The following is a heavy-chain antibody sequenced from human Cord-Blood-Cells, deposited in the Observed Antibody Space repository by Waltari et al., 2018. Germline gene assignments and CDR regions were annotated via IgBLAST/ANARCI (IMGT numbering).Heavy chain of an antibody. V-gene: IGHV2-5*02. CDR3: AQRRATQFDY. CDR2: IYWDDDK. Sequence: QLTLKESGPTLVKPTQTLTLTCTFSGFSLSTSGVGVGWIRQPPGKALEWLAIIYWDDDKRYSPALKSRLTITKDTSKNQVVLTMTNMDPVDTATYYCAQRRATQFDYWGQGTLVTVSS. J-gene: IGHJ4*02. CDR1: GFSLSTSGVG.